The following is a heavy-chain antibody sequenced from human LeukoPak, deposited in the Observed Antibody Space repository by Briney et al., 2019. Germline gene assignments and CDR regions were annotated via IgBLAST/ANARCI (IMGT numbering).Heavy chain of an antibody. D-gene: IGHD3-10*01. CDR2: IIPILGIA. J-gene: IGHJ4*02. CDR3: ARGSKRGLWFGLGWYFDY. Sequence: SVKVSCKASGGTFSSYAISWVRQAPGQGLEWMGRIIPILGIANYAQKFQGRVTITADKSTSTAYMELSSLRSEDTAVYYCARGSKRGLWFGLGWYFDYWGQGTLVTVSS. V-gene: IGHV1-69*04. CDR1: GGTFSSYA.